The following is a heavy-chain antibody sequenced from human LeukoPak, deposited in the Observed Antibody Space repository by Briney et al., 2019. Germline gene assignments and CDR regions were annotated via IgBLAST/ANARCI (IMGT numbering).Heavy chain of an antibody. D-gene: IGHD1-1*01. CDR3: ARVRWNDSLDYYMDV. J-gene: IGHJ6*03. V-gene: IGHV1-69*06. CDR2: IIPIFGTA. Sequence: AASVKVSCKASGGTFSSYAISWVRQAPGQGLEWMGGIIPIFGTANYAQKFQGRVTITADKSTSTAYMELSSLRSEDTAVYYCARVRWNDSLDYYMDVWGKGTTVTVSS. CDR1: GGTFSSYA.